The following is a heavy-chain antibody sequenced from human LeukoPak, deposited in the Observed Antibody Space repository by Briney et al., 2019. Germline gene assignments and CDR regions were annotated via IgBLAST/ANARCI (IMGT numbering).Heavy chain of an antibody. D-gene: IGHD4-23*01. J-gene: IGHJ5*02. CDR1: GFTFSSYA. CDR2: ISYDGSNK. Sequence: GGSLRLSCAASGFTFSSYAMHWVRQAPGKGLEWVAVISYDGSNKYYADSVKGRFTVSRDNSKKTVSLQMHSLRREDTAVYYCVKDLLQWYKFDPWGQGTLVIVSS. CDR3: VKDLLQWYKFDP. V-gene: IGHV3-30*04.